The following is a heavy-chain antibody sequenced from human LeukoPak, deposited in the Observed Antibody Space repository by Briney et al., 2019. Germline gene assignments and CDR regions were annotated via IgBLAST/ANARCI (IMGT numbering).Heavy chain of an antibody. D-gene: IGHD3-3*01. CDR3: AKEGYYDFWSGYFH. CDR2: ISGSGGST. Sequence: GGSLRLSCAASGFTFSSYAMSWVRQAPGKGLEWVSAISGSGGSTYYADSVKGRFIISRDNSKNTLYLQMNSLRAEDTAVYYCAKEGYYDFWSGYFHWGQGTLVTVSS. J-gene: IGHJ4*02. V-gene: IGHV3-23*01. CDR1: GFTFSSYA.